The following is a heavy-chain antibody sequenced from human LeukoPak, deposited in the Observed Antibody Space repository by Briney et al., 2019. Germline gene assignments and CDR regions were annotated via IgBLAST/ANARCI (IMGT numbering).Heavy chain of an antibody. Sequence: ASVKVSCKASGGTFSSYAIGWVRQAPGQGLEWMGGIIPIFGTANYAQKFQGRVTITADESTSTAYMELSSLRSEDTAVYYCARGHSSSWYESWFDYWGQGTLVTVSS. CDR3: ARGHSSSWYESWFDY. CDR2: IIPIFGTA. CDR1: GGTFSSYA. D-gene: IGHD6-13*01. J-gene: IGHJ4*02. V-gene: IGHV1-69*13.